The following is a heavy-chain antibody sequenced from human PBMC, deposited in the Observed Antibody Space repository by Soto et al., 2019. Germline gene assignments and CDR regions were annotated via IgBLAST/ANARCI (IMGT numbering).Heavy chain of an antibody. CDR3: AKTYAVDD. Sequence: PVGSLRLSCAASGFTFSSYAMSWVRQAPGKGLEWVSGISFSGSTTYYADSVKGRFTISRDNSKNTLYLQMNSLRAEDTAVYYCAKTYAVDDWGQGTLVTVSS. V-gene: IGHV3-23*01. CDR2: ISFSGSTT. CDR1: GFTFSSYA. J-gene: IGHJ4*02. D-gene: IGHD2-2*01.